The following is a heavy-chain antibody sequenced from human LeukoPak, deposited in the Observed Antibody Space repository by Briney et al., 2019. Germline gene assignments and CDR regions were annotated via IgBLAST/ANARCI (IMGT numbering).Heavy chain of an antibody. CDR2: INHSGST. V-gene: IGHV4-34*01. D-gene: IGHD6-6*01. CDR3: ARGLGSSSPYNWFDP. CDR1: GVSFSGYY. J-gene: IGHJ5*02. Sequence: SESMSLTCAVYGVSFSGYYWSWIRQPPGKGLEWIGEINHSGSTNYNPSPKSRVTISVDTSKNQFSLKLSSVTAADTAVYYCARGLGSSSPYNWFDPWGQGTLVSVSS.